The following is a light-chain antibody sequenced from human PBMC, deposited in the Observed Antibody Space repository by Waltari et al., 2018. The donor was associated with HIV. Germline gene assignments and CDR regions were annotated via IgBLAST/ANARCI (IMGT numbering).Light chain of an antibody. CDR1: QDISNY. CDR2: DRS. CDR3: EQYDNLLFT. V-gene: IGKV1-33*01. J-gene: IGKJ3*01. Sequence: IQMTQSPSSLSASVGDRVTITCQASQDISNYLNWYQQQPGKAPKLLIYDRSNLETGVPTRFSGSGSGTDFTFNISSLQPEDIATYYCEQYDNLLFTFGPGTKVDIK.